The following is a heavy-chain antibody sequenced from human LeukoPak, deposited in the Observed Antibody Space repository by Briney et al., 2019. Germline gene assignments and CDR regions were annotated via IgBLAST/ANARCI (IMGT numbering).Heavy chain of an antibody. CDR3: ARIGTCYDFWSGSWFDP. CDR2: INHSGST. CDR1: GGSFSGYY. D-gene: IGHD3-3*01. Sequence: SETLSLTCAVYGGSFSGYYWSWIRQPPGKGLEWIGEINHSGSTNYNPSLKSRVTISVDTSKNQFSLKLSSVTAADTAVYYCARIGTCYDFWSGSWFDPWGQGTLVTVSS. V-gene: IGHV4-34*01. J-gene: IGHJ5*02.